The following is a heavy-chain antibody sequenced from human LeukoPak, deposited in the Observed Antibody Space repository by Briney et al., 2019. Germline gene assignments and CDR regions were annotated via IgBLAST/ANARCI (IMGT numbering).Heavy chain of an antibody. CDR1: GGSFSGYY. Sequence: SETLSLTCAVYGGSFSGYYWSWIRQPPGKGLEWIGEINHSGSTNYNPSLKSRVTISVDTSKNQFSLKLSSVTAADTAVYYCARDPVGGSTIFDYWGQGTLATVSS. J-gene: IGHJ4*02. CDR2: INHSGST. D-gene: IGHD1-26*01. V-gene: IGHV4-34*01. CDR3: ARDPVGGSTIFDY.